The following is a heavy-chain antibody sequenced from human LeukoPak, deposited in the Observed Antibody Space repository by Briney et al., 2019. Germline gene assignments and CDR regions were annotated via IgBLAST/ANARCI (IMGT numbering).Heavy chain of an antibody. V-gene: IGHV4-59*08. Sequence: SETLSLTCTVSGGSISSYYWSWIRQPPGKGLEWIGYIYYSGSTNYNPSLKSRVTISVDTSKNQFSLKLSSVTAADTAVYYCASSGYSYGQYYFDYWGQGTLVTVSS. CDR1: GGSISSYY. CDR2: IYYSGST. CDR3: ASSGYSYGQYYFDY. D-gene: IGHD5-18*01. J-gene: IGHJ4*02.